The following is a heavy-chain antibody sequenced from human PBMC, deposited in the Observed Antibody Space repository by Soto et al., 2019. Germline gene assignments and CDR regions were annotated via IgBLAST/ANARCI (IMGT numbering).Heavy chain of an antibody. CDR3: ARMRSAVAERGYFDY. J-gene: IGHJ4*02. CDR1: GFTFSSYG. Sequence: QVQLVESGGGVVQPGRSLRLYCAASGFTFSSYGMHWVRQAPGKGLEWVAVIWYDGSNKYYADSVKGRFTISRDNSKNTLYLQMNSLRAEDTAVYYCARMRSAVAERGYFDYWGQGTLVTVSS. D-gene: IGHD6-19*01. CDR2: IWYDGSNK. V-gene: IGHV3-33*01.